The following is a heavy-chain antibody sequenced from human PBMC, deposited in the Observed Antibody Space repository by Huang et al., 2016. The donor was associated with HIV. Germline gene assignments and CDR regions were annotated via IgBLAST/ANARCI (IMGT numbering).Heavy chain of an antibody. Sequence: QVQLVQSGAEVRKPGSSVKVSCRASGGSFNNFGINWVRPAPGQGLEWRVGIIPGFGTRNDEQRFKDRVTITADETTGVVHLEVTSLRSDDTAVYFCAKRGGAWGSPYAFDLWGPGTMVTVSS. CDR3: AKRGGAWGSPYAFDL. J-gene: IGHJ3*01. V-gene: IGHV1-69*13. CDR1: GGSFNNFG. CDR2: IIPGFGTR. D-gene: IGHD3-16*01.